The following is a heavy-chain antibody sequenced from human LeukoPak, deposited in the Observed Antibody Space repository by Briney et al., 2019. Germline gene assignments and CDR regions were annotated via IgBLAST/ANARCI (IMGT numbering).Heavy chain of an antibody. D-gene: IGHD1-26*01. Sequence: GGSLRLSCAASGFTFSDYYMSWIRQAPGKGLEWVSYISSSGSTIYYADSVKGRFTISRDNAKNSLYLQMNSLRAEDTAVYYCARDLHVGATIPTWGFYFDYWGQGTLVTVSS. CDR3: ARDLHVGATIPTWGFYFDY. V-gene: IGHV3-11*04. J-gene: IGHJ4*02. CDR2: ISSSGSTI. CDR1: GFTFSDYY.